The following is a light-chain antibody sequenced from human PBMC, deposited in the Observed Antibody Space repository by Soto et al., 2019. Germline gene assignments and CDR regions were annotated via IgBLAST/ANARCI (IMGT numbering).Light chain of an antibody. CDR3: QQYGSTPLT. V-gene: IGKV3-20*01. CDR1: QSVISY. J-gene: IGKJ4*01. CDR2: GAS. Sequence: ESVLTQSPGTLSLSPGERATLSCRASQSVISYLAWYQQKPGQAPRLLIYGASSRATGIPDRFSGSGSGTDFTLTISSLEPEDVAVYYCQQYGSTPLTFGGGNKVEIK.